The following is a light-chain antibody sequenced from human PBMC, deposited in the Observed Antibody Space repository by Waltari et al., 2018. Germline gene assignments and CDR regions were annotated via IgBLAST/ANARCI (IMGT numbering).Light chain of an antibody. CDR3: LQHNSYPIS. CDR2: GAT. CDR1: QGISSY. V-gene: IGKV1-17*01. J-gene: IGKJ2*03. Sequence: DIQMTQSPSSLSASVGDTVTITCRASQGISSYLNWFQQKPGKAPKLLIYGATTLQSGVPSRFSGSGSGTEFTLTISRLQPEDFAAYYCLQHNSYPISFGQGTKVEIK.